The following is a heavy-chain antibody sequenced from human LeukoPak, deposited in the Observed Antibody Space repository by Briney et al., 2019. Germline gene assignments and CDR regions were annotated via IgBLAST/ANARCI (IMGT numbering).Heavy chain of an antibody. V-gene: IGHV1-69*01. J-gene: IGHJ6*04. Sequence: GASVKVSCKASGGTFSSYAISWVRQAPGQGLEWMGGINPIFGTANYAQKFQGRVTITADESTSTAYMELSSLRSEDTAVYYCASGGIAVAASYYYYGMDVWGKGTTVTVSS. CDR1: GGTFSSYA. CDR2: INPIFGTA. CDR3: ASGGIAVAASYYYYGMDV. D-gene: IGHD6-19*01.